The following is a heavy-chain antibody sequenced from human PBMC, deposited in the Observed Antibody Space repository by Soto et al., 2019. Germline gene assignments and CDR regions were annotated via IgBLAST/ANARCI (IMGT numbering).Heavy chain of an antibody. CDR3: ARDHRYCSGTSCRRAPLGYGMDV. CDR2: IFYIGSP. V-gene: IGHV4-59*01. CDR1: EGTIRNYY. Sequence: PSATQSHTCTVAEGTIRNYYGNWIRQKQGKGLEWIGYIFYIGSPNYNPSLRSRVTISEDTSNNQFSLKLSSVTAADTAVYYCARDHRYCSGTSCRRAPLGYGMDVWGQGTTVTVFS. J-gene: IGHJ6*02. D-gene: IGHD2-2*01.